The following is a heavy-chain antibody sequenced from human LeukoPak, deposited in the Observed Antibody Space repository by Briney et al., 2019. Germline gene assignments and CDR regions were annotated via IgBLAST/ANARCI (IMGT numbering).Heavy chain of an antibody. Sequence: GASVKVSCKTSGYTFTTYFMHWVRQAPGQGLEWMGYIKPNSGVTNYAQKFRGRVTMTTDTSTSTAYMELRSLRSDDTAVYYCASHYDSSGYTFGYWGQGTLVTVSS. V-gene: IGHV1-2*02. D-gene: IGHD3-22*01. J-gene: IGHJ4*02. CDR1: GYTFTTYF. CDR3: ASHYDSSGYTFGY. CDR2: IKPNSGVT.